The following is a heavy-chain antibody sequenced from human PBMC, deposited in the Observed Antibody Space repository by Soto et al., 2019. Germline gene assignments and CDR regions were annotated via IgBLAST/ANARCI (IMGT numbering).Heavy chain of an antibody. Sequence: GGSLRLSCAASGFTFSSYWMSWVRQAPGKGLEWVANINLDGSEEYFVESVKGRFTISRDNAKNSLYLHMNSLGVEDTGVYYCARQTSGWFDYWGQGTLVTVSS. CDR2: INLDGSEE. D-gene: IGHD3-10*01. CDR1: GFTFSSYW. CDR3: ARQTSGWFDY. V-gene: IGHV3-7*01. J-gene: IGHJ4*02.